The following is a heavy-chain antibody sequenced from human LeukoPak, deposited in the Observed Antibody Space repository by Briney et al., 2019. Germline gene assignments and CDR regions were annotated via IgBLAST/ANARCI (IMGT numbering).Heavy chain of an antibody. J-gene: IGHJ6*02. CDR1: GFTFNNYG. V-gene: IGHV3-30*18. CDR2: ISEDGSNE. Sequence: GGSLRLPCAASGFTFNNYGMHCVRQAPGKGLEWVAFISEDGSNEKYADSVKGRFTISRDNSNKTLSPQMNSLRVEDTGVYYCAKRAIRGVIITGFLDVWGQGITVTVSS. CDR3: AKRAIRGVIITGFLDV. D-gene: IGHD3-10*01.